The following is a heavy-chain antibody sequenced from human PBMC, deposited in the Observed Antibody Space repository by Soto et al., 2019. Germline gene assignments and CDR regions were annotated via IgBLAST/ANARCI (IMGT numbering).Heavy chain of an antibody. CDR1: VGTFSSNA. J-gene: IGHJ3*02. CDR2: INPIFGTA. V-gene: IGHV1-69*13. D-gene: IGHD4-17*01. Sequence: ASVKVSCKASVGTFSSNASSWVRQATGQGLEWMGGINPIFGTANYAQKFQGRVTITADESTSTAYMELSSLRSEDTAVYYCASFRTTVVTPDAFDIWGQGTMVTVSS. CDR3: ASFRTTVVTPDAFDI.